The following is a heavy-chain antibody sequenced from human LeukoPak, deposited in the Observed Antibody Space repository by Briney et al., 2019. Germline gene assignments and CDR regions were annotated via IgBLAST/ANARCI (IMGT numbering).Heavy chain of an antibody. V-gene: IGHV4-59*01. CDR1: GGSINSYY. J-gene: IGHJ4*02. CDR2: IYNIGST. D-gene: IGHD5-24*01. Sequence: SETLSLTCTVSGGSINSYYWSWIRQPPGKGLEWIGHIYNIGSTNYNPSLKSRVTISIDTSKNQWSLKLSSVTAADTAVYYCARGRGGYSDYFDYWGQGALVTVSS. CDR3: ARGRGGYSDYFDY.